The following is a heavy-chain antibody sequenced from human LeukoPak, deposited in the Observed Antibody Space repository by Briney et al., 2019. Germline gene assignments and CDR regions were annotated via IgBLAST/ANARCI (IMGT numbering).Heavy chain of an antibody. CDR2: IKEDGSEK. J-gene: IGHJ4*02. Sequence: PGGSLTLSCAASGFTFSSYWMSWVRQAPGKGLEWVANIKEDGSEKYYVDSVKGRFTISRDNAKDSLFLQMNSLRAEDTALYYCARDTSGPESWGQGTLVTVSS. CDR3: ARDTSGPES. CDR1: GFTFSSYW. V-gene: IGHV3-7*03. D-gene: IGHD6-19*01.